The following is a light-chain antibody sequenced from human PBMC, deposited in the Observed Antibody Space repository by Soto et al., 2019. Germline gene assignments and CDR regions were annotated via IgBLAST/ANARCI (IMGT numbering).Light chain of an antibody. CDR2: EVT. J-gene: IGLJ2*01. V-gene: IGLV2-8*01. Sequence: QSALTQPPSASGFPGQSVTISCTGTSSDVGYYDYVSWYQQHPGKAPKLVIYEVTKRPSGVPDRVSASKSGNTASLTVSGLRAEDEADYYCSSYAGSSTSVIFGGGTKLTVL. CDR3: SSYAGSSTSVI. CDR1: SSDVGYYDY.